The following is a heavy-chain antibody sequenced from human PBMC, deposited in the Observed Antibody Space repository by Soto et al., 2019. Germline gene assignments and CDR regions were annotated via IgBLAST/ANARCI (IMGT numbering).Heavy chain of an antibody. Sequence: GGSLRLSCAASGFTFSSYAMSWVRQAPGKGLEWVSAISGSGGSTYYADSVKGRFTISRDNSKNTLYLQMNSLRAEDTAVYYCAKGSRLGDSSGYYYVYWGQGTLVTVSS. CDR1: GFTFSSYA. V-gene: IGHV3-23*01. CDR2: ISGSGGST. CDR3: AKGSRLGDSSGYYYVY. D-gene: IGHD3-22*01. J-gene: IGHJ4*02.